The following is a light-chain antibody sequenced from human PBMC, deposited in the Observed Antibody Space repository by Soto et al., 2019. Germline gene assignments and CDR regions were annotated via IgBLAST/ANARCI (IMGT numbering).Light chain of an antibody. CDR3: QQYYSTPRLG. CDR2: WAS. Sequence: DIVMTQSPDSLAVSLGERATITCRSSQSVLYIPTNKNYVAWYQQKPGQPPKLLIYWASTRESGVPDRFSGSGAGTYFTLTISSLQAEEVAVYYCQQYYSTPRLGFGGGTKVEIK. J-gene: IGKJ4*01. CDR1: QSVLYIPTNKNY. V-gene: IGKV4-1*01.